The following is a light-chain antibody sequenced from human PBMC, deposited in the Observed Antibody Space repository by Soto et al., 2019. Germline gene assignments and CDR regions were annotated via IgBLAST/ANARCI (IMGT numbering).Light chain of an antibody. J-gene: IGKJ3*01. CDR3: QKSDHLPL. CDR2: AAS. Sequence: DIQMTQSPSSLSASVGDRVTITCRASQSISSYLNWYQQKPGKAPKLLIYAASSLQSGVPSRFSGSGSGTDFTLTISSLQPEDFATYYCQKSDHLPLFGPGTKVDIK. V-gene: IGKV1-39*02. CDR1: QSISSY.